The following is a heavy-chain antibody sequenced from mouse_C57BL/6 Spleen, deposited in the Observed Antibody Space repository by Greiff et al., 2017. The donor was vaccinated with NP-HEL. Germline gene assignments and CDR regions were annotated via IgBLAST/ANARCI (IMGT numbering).Heavy chain of an antibody. CDR1: GYAFSSSW. CDR3: ARDYYGSSFFDY. D-gene: IGHD1-1*01. Sequence: VQLQQSGPELVKPGASVKISCKASGYAFSSSWMNWVKQRPGKGLEWIGRIYPGDGDTNYNGKFTGKATLTADKSTSTAYMQLSSLTSEDSAVYFCARDYYGSSFFDYWGQGTTLTVSS. J-gene: IGHJ2*01. V-gene: IGHV1-82*01. CDR2: IYPGDGDT.